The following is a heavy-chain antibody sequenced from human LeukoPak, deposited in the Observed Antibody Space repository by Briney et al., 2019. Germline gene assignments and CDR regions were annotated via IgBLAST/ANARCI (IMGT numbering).Heavy chain of an antibody. J-gene: IGHJ3*02. CDR2: IYYSGST. CDR1: GGSISSYY. CDR3: ARGGRSAANAFDI. Sequence: SETLSLTCTVSGGSISSYYWSWIRQPPGKGLEWIGYIYYSGSTNYNPSLKSRVTISVDTSKNQFSLKLSSVTAADTAVYYCARGGRSAANAFDIWGQGTMVTVSS. D-gene: IGHD2-2*01. V-gene: IGHV4-59*01.